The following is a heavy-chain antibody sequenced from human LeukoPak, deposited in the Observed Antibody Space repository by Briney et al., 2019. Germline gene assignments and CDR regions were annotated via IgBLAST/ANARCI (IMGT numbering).Heavy chain of an antibody. Sequence: ASVKVSCKASGGTFSSYAISWVRQAPGQGLEWMGIINPSGGSTSYAQKFQGRVTMTRDTSTSTVYMELSSLRSEDTAVYYCARTDFDWLLTPDYWGQGTLVTVSS. CDR1: GGTFSSYA. V-gene: IGHV1-46*01. D-gene: IGHD3-9*01. CDR3: ARTDFDWLLTPDY. CDR2: INPSGGST. J-gene: IGHJ4*02.